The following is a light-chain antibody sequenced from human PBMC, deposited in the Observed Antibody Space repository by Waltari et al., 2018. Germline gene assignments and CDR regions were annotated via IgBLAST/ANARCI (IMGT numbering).Light chain of an antibody. V-gene: IGLV3-9*01. CDR3: QVWDSSTGFAV. CDR2: RDS. Sequence: SYELTQPLSVSVALGQTARHTCGGNNLGSKNVHWYQQKPGQAPVLVIYRDSNRPSGIPERFSGSNSGNTATLTISRAQAGDEADYYCQVWDSSTGFAVFGGGTQLTVL. CDR1: NLGSKN. J-gene: IGLJ7*01.